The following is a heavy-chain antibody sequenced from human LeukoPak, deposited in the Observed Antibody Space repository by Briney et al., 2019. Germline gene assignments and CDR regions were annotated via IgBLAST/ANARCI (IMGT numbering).Heavy chain of an antibody. D-gene: IGHD6-13*01. CDR2: INHSGST. CDR1: GGSFSGYY. V-gene: IGHV4-34*01. CDR3: ARHEIAAAVGERDY. Sequence: SETLSLTCAVYGGSFSGYYWSWIRQPPGKGLEWIGEINHSGSTNYNPSLKSRVTISVDTSKNQFSLKLSSVTAADTAVYYCARHEIAAAVGERDYWGQGTLVTVSS. J-gene: IGHJ4*02.